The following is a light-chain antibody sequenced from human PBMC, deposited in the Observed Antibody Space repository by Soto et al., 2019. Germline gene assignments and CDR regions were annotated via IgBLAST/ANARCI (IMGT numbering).Light chain of an antibody. CDR3: QQLDSYRLT. CDR1: QGISNS. J-gene: IGKJ5*01. CDR2: IAS. V-gene: IGKV1-9*01. Sequence: IQLTQSPSSLSASIGDRVTITCRASQGISNSLAWYQQKPGKAPKLLIYIASTLQSGVPPRFSGSGFGTDFTLTISSLQPEDFATYYCQQLDSYRLTFGQGTRLEIK.